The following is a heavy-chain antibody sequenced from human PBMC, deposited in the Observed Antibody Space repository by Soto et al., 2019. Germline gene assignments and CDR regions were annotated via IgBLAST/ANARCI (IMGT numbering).Heavy chain of an antibody. V-gene: IGHV3-21*01. CDR3: ARVDYDSSGYLDY. D-gene: IGHD3-22*01. CDR2: ISSSSSYI. Sequence: PGGSLRLSCAASGFTFSSYSMNWVRQAPGKGLEWVSSISSSSSYIYYADSVKGRFTISRDNAKNSLYLQMNSLRAEDTAVYYCARVDYDSSGYLDYWGQGTLFTVSS. CDR1: GFTFSSYS. J-gene: IGHJ4*02.